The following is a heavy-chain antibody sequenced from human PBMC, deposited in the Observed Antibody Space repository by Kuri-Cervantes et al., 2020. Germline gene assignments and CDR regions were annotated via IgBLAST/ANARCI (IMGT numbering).Heavy chain of an antibody. CDR2: IYYSGST. CDR3: ARAPFDWRFDY. CDR1: GGSISSGGYY. Sequence: SETLSLTCTVSGGSISSGGYYWSWIRQHPGKGLEWIGYIYYSGSTYYNPSLKSRVTISIDTSKNQFTLKLSSVTAADTAVYYCARAPFDWRFDYWGQGTLVTVSS. J-gene: IGHJ4*02. V-gene: IGHV4-31*03. D-gene: IGHD3-9*01.